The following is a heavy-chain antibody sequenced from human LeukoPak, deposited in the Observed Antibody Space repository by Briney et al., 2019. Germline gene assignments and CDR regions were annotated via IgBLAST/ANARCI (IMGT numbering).Heavy chain of an antibody. J-gene: IGHJ4*02. CDR2: FSGSGGST. Sequence: PGGSLRLSCAASGFTFSSYAMSWVRQAPGKGLECLSGFSGSGGSTYYADSVKGRFTISRDNSKNTLYLQMNSLRAEDTAVYYCAKAFSEYSSGWYQYFDYWGQGTLVTVSS. V-gene: IGHV3-23*01. CDR3: AKAFSEYSSGWYQYFDY. CDR1: GFTFSSYA. D-gene: IGHD6-19*01.